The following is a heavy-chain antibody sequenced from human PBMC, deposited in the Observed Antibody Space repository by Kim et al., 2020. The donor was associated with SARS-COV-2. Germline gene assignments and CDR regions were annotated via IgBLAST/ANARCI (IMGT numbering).Heavy chain of an antibody. Sequence: SETLSLTCTVSGGSISSYYWSWIRQPPGKGLEWIGYIYYSGSTNYNPSLKSRVTISVDTSKNQFSLKLSSVTAADTAVYYCARQESDRYYYYYGMDVWGQGTTVTVSS. D-gene: IGHD3-22*01. CDR1: GGSISSYY. CDR3: ARQESDRYYYYYGMDV. J-gene: IGHJ6*02. CDR2: IYYSGST. V-gene: IGHV4-59*08.